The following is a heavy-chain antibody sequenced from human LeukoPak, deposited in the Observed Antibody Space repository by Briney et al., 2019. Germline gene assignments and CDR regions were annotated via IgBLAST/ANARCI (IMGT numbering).Heavy chain of an antibody. CDR3: ASLSMGADFDY. D-gene: IGHD1-26*01. J-gene: IGHJ4*02. V-gene: IGHV3-21*01. CDR2: ISSSSSYI. CDR1: GFTFSTYS. Sequence: GGSLRLSCAASGFTFSTYSMNWVRQAPGKGLEWVSSISSSSSYIYYADSVKGRFTISRDNAKNSLYLQMNSLRAEDTAVYYCASLSMGADFDYWGQGTLVTVSS.